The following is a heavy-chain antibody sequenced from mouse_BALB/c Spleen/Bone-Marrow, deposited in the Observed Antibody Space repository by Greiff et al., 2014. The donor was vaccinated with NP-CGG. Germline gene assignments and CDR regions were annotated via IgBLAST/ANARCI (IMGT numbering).Heavy chain of an antibody. Sequence: QVQLQQSGAELVRPGASVTLSCKASGYTFTDYEMHRVKQTPVHGLEWIGAIDPETGGTAYNQKFKGKATLTADKSSSTAYMELRSLTSGDSAVYSCRAYYRYNGYAMDYWGQGTSVTVSS. CDR1: GYTFTDYE. D-gene: IGHD2-14*01. CDR3: RAYYRYNGYAMDY. CDR2: IDPETGGT. J-gene: IGHJ4*01. V-gene: IGHV1-15*01.